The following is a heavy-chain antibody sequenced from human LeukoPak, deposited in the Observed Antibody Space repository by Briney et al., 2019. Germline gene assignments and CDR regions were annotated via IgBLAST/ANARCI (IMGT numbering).Heavy chain of an antibody. CDR3: ARVVKNTAMAFDY. Sequence: GGFLRLSCAASGFTFSSYWMHWVRQAPGMGLVWVSRINSDGSITNYADSVKGRFTISRDNSKNTLYLQMNSLRAEDTAVYYCARVVKNTAMAFDYWGQGTLVTVSS. V-gene: IGHV3-74*01. CDR1: GFTFSSYW. D-gene: IGHD5-18*01. CDR2: INSDGSIT. J-gene: IGHJ4*02.